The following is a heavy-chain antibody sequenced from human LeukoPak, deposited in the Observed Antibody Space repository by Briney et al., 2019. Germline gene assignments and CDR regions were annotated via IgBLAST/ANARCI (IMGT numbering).Heavy chain of an antibody. J-gene: IGHJ4*02. CDR2: INHSGST. CDR3: ARGETLYDYVWGSYRYVPNFDY. D-gene: IGHD3-16*02. CDR1: GGSFSGYY. V-gene: IGHV4-34*01. Sequence: PSETLSLTCAVYGGSFSGYYWSWIRQPPGKGLEWIGEINHSGSTNYNPSLKSRVTISVDTSKNQFSLRLSSVTAADTAVYYCARGETLYDYVWGSYRYVPNFDYWGQGTLVTVSS.